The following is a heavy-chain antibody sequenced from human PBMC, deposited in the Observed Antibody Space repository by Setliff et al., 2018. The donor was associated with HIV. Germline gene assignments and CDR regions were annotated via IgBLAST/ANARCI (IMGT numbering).Heavy chain of an antibody. CDR3: ASFFGDYGY. CDR2: IGSSNHGI. CDR1: GFNFRSYG. D-gene: IGHD3-10*01. J-gene: IGHJ4*01. V-gene: IGHV3-48*04. Sequence: PGGSLRLSCAASGFNFRSYGMTWVRQAPGKGLDWVAHIGSSNHGIHYTASVQGRFTVSRDNANNLLLLQMNNLRVEYTAVYYCASFFGDYGYWGHGTQVTAPQ.